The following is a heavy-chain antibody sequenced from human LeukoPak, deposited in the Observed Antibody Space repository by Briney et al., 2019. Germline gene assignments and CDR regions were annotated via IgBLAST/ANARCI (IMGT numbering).Heavy chain of an antibody. Sequence: GGSLRLSCAASGFTVSSNYMSWVRQAPGKGLEWVSVIYSGGSTYYADSVKGRFTISRDNSKNTLHLQMNSLRAEDTAVYYCARDRVMYSSGWSKYYYYYYGMDVWGQGTTVTVSS. CDR1: GFTVSSNY. D-gene: IGHD6-19*01. J-gene: IGHJ6*02. V-gene: IGHV3-66*01. CDR3: ARDRVMYSSGWSKYYYYYYGMDV. CDR2: IYSGGST.